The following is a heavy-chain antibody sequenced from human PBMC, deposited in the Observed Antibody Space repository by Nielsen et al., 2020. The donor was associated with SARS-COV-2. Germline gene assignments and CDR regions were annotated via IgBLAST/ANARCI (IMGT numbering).Heavy chain of an antibody. J-gene: IGHJ6*02. V-gene: IGHV4-34*01. CDR1: GGSFRGFY. CDR2: INHSGST. D-gene: IGHD3-10*01. Sequence: SETLSLTCAVYGGSFRGFYWSWVRQPPGKGLEWIGEINHSGSTNYNPSLKSRVTISVDTSKNQFSLKLSSVTAADTAVYYCARAGTYYYGSGSFYYGMDVWGQGTTVTVSS. CDR3: ARAGTYYYGSGSFYYGMDV.